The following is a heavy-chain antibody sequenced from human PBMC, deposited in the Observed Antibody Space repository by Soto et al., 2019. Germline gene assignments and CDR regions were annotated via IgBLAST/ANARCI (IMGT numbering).Heavy chain of an antibody. J-gene: IGHJ3*02. CDR2: IIPMFGTP. CDR3: ARSRNVAEFNDYGGNYHGFES. Sequence: QVQLEQSGAEVKKAGSSVKVSCKAFGGSVNSHAISWVRQAPGQGLEWMGGIIPMFGTPTYAQKFQAGVTISAEESTSTVYLDLSSLRSEDTAVYYCARSRNVAEFNDYGGNYHGFESWGQGTMVTVSS. V-gene: IGHV1-69*01. D-gene: IGHD4-17*01. CDR1: GGSVNSHA.